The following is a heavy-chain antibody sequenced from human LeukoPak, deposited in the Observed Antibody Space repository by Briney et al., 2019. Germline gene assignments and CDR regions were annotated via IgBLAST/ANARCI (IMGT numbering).Heavy chain of an antibody. CDR3: AKDTPSTMVIIPPPYYFDY. V-gene: IGHV3-23*01. CDR1: GFTVSSYA. Sequence: GGSLRLSCSASGFTVSSYAMSWVRQAPGKGLEWVSAISGSGASTYYADSVKGRFTISRDNSKNTLYLQMNSLRAEDTAVYYCAKDTPSTMVIIPPPYYFDYWGQGTLVTVSS. D-gene: IGHD4/OR15-4a*01. CDR2: ISGSGAST. J-gene: IGHJ4*02.